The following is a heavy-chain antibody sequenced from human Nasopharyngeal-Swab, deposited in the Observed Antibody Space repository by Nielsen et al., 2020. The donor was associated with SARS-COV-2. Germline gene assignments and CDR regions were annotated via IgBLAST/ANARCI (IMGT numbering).Heavy chain of an antibody. CDR2: INSDGSST. CDR1: GFTSSSYW. Sequence: GGSLRPSCAASGFTSSSYWMHWVRQAPGKGLVWVSRINSDGSSTSYADSVKGRFTISRDNAKNTLYLQMNSLRAEDTAVYYCARGGSSSWYGDFDYWGQGTLVTVSS. J-gene: IGHJ4*02. CDR3: ARGGSSSWYGDFDY. V-gene: IGHV3-74*01. D-gene: IGHD6-13*01.